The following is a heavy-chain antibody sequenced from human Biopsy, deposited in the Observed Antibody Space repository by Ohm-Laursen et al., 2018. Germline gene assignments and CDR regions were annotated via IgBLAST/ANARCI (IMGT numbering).Heavy chain of an antibody. D-gene: IGHD5-12*01. J-gene: IGHJ3*02. Sequence: SETLSLTCTVSGGSLSGYFWSWIRQPPGKGLEWIGHNQNSGSTNYNPSLKSRVTISVDTSRNQFSLKLSSVTAADTAVYYCAGRPWPNAFDIWGQGTMVTVSS. CDR3: AGRPWPNAFDI. CDR1: GGSLSGYF. CDR2: NQNSGST. V-gene: IGHV4-59*01.